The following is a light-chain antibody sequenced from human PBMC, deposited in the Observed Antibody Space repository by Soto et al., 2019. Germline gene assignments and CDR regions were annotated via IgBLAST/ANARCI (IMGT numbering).Light chain of an antibody. V-gene: IGKV3-20*01. J-gene: IGKJ2*01. CDR2: AAS. CDR3: QEYGSSPPYT. CDR1: QSVSGSY. Sequence: EIVLTQSPGTLSLSPGETATLSCRASQSVSGSYLAWYQQKPGQAPRVLIYAASSRATGIPARFRGSGSGTDFTLTISRLEPEDFAVYYCQEYGSSPPYTFGQGTKLEIK.